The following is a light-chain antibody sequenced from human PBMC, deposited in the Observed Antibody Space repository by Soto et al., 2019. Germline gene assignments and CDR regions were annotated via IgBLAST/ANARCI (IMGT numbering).Light chain of an antibody. J-gene: IGLJ2*01. CDR3: QTWGTDSHVV. CDR2: VNSDGSH. CDR1: SGHSRYA. Sequence: QPVLTQSPSASASLGASVKLTCTLSSGHSRYAIAWHQQQPEKGPRYLMKVNSDGSHSKGDGIPDRLSGSSSGAERYLTISSLQSEDEADYYCQTWGTDSHVVFGGGTKLTVL. V-gene: IGLV4-69*01.